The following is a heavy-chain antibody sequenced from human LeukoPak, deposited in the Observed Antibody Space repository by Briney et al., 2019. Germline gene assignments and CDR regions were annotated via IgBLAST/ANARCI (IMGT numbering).Heavy chain of an antibody. J-gene: IGHJ3*02. CDR2: ISSSSSTI. Sequence: PGGSRRLSCAASGFTFSSYSMNWVRQAPGKGLEWVSYISSSSSTIYYADSVKGRFTISRDNAKNSLYLQMNSLRAEDTAVYYCARAPDYYDSSGYYYVAAFDIWGQGTMVTVSS. V-gene: IGHV3-48*01. D-gene: IGHD3-22*01. CDR1: GFTFSSYS. CDR3: ARAPDYYDSSGYYYVAAFDI.